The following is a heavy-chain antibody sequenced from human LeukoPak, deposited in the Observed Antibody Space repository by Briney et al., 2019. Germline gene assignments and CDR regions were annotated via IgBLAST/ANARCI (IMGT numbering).Heavy chain of an antibody. CDR2: ISYDGSNN. V-gene: IGHV3-30*18. CDR1: GFTFSHYG. Sequence: GGSLRLSCAASGFTFSHYGMDWVRQAPGKGLEWVALISYDGSNNYYADSVKGRFTISRDNSKNTLYLQMISLRAEDTAVYYCANYGSVSYFAYWGQGTLVTVSS. J-gene: IGHJ4*02. D-gene: IGHD3-10*01. CDR3: ANYGSVSYFAY.